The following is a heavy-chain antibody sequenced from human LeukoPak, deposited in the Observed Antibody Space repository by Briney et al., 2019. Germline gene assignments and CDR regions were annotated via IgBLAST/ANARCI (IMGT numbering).Heavy chain of an antibody. D-gene: IGHD2-15*01. Sequence: PGGSLRLSCAASGFTFSSYAMHWVRQAPGKGLEWVAVILYDGSNKYYADSVKGRFTISRDSSKNTLFLQMNRLRPEDAAVYYCAKAPVTTCRGAFCYPFDYWGLGTLVTVSS. CDR3: AKAPVTTCRGAFCYPFDY. CDR2: ILYDGSNK. V-gene: IGHV3-30*04. CDR1: GFTFSSYA. J-gene: IGHJ4*02.